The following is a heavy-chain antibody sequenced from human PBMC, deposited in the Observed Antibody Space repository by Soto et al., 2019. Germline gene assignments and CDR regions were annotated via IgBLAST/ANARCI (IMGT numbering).Heavy chain of an antibody. CDR2: TYYRSKWYY. V-gene: IGHV6-1*01. Sequence: SQTLSLTCAITGDSVSSKSAGWSWVRQSPSRDLEWLGRTYYRSKWYYEYAVSVRGRITINPDTSKNQYSLQLNSVTPEDTAVYFCARGEQYSGRIFDYWGQGTLVTVSS. D-gene: IGHD1-26*01. CDR3: ARGEQYSGRIFDY. CDR1: GDSVSSKSAG. J-gene: IGHJ4*01.